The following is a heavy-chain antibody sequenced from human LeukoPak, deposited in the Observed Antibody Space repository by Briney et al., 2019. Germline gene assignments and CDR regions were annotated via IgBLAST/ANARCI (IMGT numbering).Heavy chain of an antibody. V-gene: IGHV3-48*02. CDR3: ARDREYCSSTSCSYYYMDV. Sequence: PGGSLRPSCAASGFSFSNYNMNWVRQAPGKGLEWLSYIGSSSSTIYYADSVRGRFTISRDNAKNALYLQMNSPRDEDTAVYFCARDREYCSSTSCSYYYMDVWGKGTTVTVSS. D-gene: IGHD2-2*01. J-gene: IGHJ6*03. CDR2: IGSSSSTI. CDR1: GFSFSNYN.